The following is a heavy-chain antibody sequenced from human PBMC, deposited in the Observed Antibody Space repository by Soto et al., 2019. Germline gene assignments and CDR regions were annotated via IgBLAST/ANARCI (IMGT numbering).Heavy chain of an antibody. J-gene: IGHJ4*02. CDR3: AKDTPRIAVAGNNYFDY. V-gene: IGHV3-23*01. CDR1: GFTFSSYA. CDR2: ISGSGGST. Sequence: VGSLRLSCAASGFTFSSYAMSWVRQAPGKGLEWVSAISGSGGSTYYADSVKGRFTISRDNSKNTLYLQMNSLRAEDTAVYYCAKDTPRIAVAGNNYFDYWGQGTLVTVSS. D-gene: IGHD6-19*01.